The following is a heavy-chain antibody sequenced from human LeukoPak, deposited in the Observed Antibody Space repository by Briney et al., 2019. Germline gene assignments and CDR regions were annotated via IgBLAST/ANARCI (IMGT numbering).Heavy chain of an antibody. Sequence: KPSETLSLTCAVYGGSFSGYYWSWIRQPPGKGLEWIGEINHSGSTNYNPSLKSRVTISVDTSKNQFSLKLSSVTAADTAVYYCARGLGIAVAGPGGFDPWGQGTLVTVSS. D-gene: IGHD6-19*01. CDR1: GGSFSGYY. J-gene: IGHJ5*02. CDR3: ARGLGIAVAGPGGFDP. V-gene: IGHV4-34*01. CDR2: INHSGST.